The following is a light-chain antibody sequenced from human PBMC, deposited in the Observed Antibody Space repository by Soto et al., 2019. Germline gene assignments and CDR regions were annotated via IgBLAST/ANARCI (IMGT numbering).Light chain of an antibody. V-gene: IGKV1-5*03. CDR2: KAS. CDR1: QSISSW. Sequence: DIQMTQSPSTLSASVGHRVTITCRASQSISSWLAWYQQKPGKAPKLLIYKASSLESGVPSRFSGSGSGTEFTLTISSLQPNDFATYYCQQGWTFGQRTKVEI. J-gene: IGKJ1*01. CDR3: QQGWT.